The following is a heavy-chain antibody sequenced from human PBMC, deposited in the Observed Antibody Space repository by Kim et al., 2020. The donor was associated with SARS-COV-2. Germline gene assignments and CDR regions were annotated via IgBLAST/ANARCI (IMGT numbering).Heavy chain of an antibody. CDR3: AREGVALRFFGGMDV. Sequence: PSLKSRVTISGDKSKNQFSLKLGSVTAADTAVYYCAREGVALRFFGGMDVWGQGTTVTVSS. V-gene: IGHV4-4*02. J-gene: IGHJ6*02. D-gene: IGHD3-3*01.